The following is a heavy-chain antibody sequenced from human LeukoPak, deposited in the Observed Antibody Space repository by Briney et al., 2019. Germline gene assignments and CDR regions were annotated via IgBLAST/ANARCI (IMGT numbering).Heavy chain of an antibody. J-gene: IGHJ4*02. D-gene: IGHD6-13*01. CDR1: GGTFSSYA. CDR2: IIPIFGTA. Sequence: SVKVSCKASGGTFSSYAISWVRQAPGQGLEWMGRIIPIFGTANYAQKFQGRVTITTDESTSTAYMELSSLRSEDTAVYYCTGKYSSSWYGLDYWGQGTLVTVSS. V-gene: IGHV1-69*05. CDR3: TGKYSSSWYGLDY.